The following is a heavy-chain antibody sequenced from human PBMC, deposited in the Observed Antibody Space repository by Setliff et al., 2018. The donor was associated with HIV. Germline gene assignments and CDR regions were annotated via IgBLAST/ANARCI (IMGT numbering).Heavy chain of an antibody. CDR1: GDSVSGYY. V-gene: IGHV4-4*07. CDR2: VHNSAGS. J-gene: IGHJ3*02. D-gene: IGHD3-22*01. Sequence: PSETLSLTCAVSGDSVSGYYWSWIRQPAGRGLEWIGRVHNSAGSNYNPSLKSRVTMSVDTAKNQLSLKLTAVSAADTAVYYCARDRIEVLADSPHDVFDIWGRGIMVTVPS. CDR3: ARDRIEVLADSPHDVFDI.